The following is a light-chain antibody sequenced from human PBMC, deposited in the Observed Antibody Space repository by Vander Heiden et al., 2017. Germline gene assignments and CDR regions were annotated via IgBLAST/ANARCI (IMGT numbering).Light chain of an antibody. J-gene: IGLJ2*01. V-gene: IGLV2-23*02. Sequence: QSALTQPASVSGSPGQSITISCTGTSSDVGSYDLVSWYQHHPGTAPKLMIYEVSKRPSGVSNRFSGSKSGNTASLTISGLQAEDEADYYCCSSAGSSEVFGGGTKLTVL. CDR2: EVS. CDR1: SSDVGSYDL. CDR3: CSSAGSSEV.